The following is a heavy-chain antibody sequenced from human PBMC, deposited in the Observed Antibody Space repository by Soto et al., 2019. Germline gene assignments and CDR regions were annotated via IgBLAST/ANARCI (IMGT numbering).Heavy chain of an antibody. V-gene: IGHV3-23*01. CDR2: ISGSGGST. Sequence: EVQLLESGGGLVQPRGSLRLSCAASGFTFSSYAMSWVRQAPGKGLERVSVISGSGGSTYYADSVKGRFTISRDKSKNTLYLQMNSLRAEDTAVYYCAKRGSGSQFDYWGQGTLVTVSS. D-gene: IGHD1-26*01. CDR3: AKRGSGSQFDY. CDR1: GFTFSSYA. J-gene: IGHJ4*02.